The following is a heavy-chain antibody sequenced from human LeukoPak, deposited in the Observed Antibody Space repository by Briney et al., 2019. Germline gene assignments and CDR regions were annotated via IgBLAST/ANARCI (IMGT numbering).Heavy chain of an antibody. CDR1: GFTFSSYW. Sequence: GGSLRLSCAASGFTFSSYWMSWVRQAPGKGLEWVANIKQDGSEKYYVDSVKGRFTISRDNAKNSLYLQMNSLRAEDTAVYYCARVGSSGYYPFDYWGQGTLVTVSS. CDR3: ARVGSSGYYPFDY. V-gene: IGHV3-7*01. CDR2: IKQDGSEK. D-gene: IGHD3-22*01. J-gene: IGHJ4*02.